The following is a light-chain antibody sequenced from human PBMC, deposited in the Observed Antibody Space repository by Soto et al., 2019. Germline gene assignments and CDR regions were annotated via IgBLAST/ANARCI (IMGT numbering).Light chain of an antibody. CDR1: QSISSSF. CDR3: QQYNNWPRT. J-gene: IGKJ5*01. Sequence: EIVLTQSPGILSLSPGERASLSCGAGQSISSSFLAWYQQKPGQAPRLLIYGASSRATGIPARFSGTGSETDFTLTISRLEPEDFAVYYCQQYNNWPRTFGQGTRLKIK. CDR2: GAS. V-gene: IGKV3-20*01.